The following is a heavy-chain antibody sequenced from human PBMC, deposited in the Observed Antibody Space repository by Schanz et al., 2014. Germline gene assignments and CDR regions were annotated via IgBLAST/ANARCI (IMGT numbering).Heavy chain of an antibody. CDR1: GFTFTNYA. Sequence: EVQLVESGGGLVQPGGSLRLSCAASGFTFTNYAMSWVRQAPGKGLEWVSLISDSGDTAYYADSVKGRFTISRDNSKNTLYLQMISLRAEDTAVYYCARVKYCTITRCYRTETEGIYYMDVWGKGTTVTVSS. D-gene: IGHD2-2*01. J-gene: IGHJ6*03. V-gene: IGHV3-23*04. CDR2: ISDSGDTA. CDR3: ARVKYCTITRCYRTETEGIYYMDV.